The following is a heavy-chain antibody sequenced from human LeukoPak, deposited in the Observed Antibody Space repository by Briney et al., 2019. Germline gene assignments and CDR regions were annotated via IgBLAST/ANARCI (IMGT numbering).Heavy chain of an antibody. D-gene: IGHD3-3*01. V-gene: IGHV4-4*07. CDR2: IYTSGST. CDR1: GGSISSYY. Sequence: SETLSLTCTVSGGSISSYYWSWIRQPAGKGLEWIGRIYTSGSTNYNPSLKSRVTMSVDTSKNQFSLKLSSVTAADTAVYYCARSAEDLYYDFWSGYPPYIWFDPWGQGTLVTVSS. CDR3: ARSAEDLYYDFWSGYPPYIWFDP. J-gene: IGHJ5*02.